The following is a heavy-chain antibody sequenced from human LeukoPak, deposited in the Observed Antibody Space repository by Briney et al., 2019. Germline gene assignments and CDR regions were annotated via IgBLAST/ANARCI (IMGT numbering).Heavy chain of an antibody. CDR2: IYYSGST. Sequence: SETLSLTCTVSGGSISSYYWSWIRQPPGKGLEWIGYIYYSGSTNYNPPLKSRVTISVDTSKNQFSLKLSSVTAADTAVYYCARDLLGRYCSSTSCHNWFDPWGQGTLVTVSS. CDR3: ARDLLGRYCSSTSCHNWFDP. V-gene: IGHV4-59*01. D-gene: IGHD2-2*01. CDR1: GGSISSYY. J-gene: IGHJ5*02.